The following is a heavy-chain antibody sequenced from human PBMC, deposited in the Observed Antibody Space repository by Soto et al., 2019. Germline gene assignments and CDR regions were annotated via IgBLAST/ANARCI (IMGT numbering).Heavy chain of an antibody. CDR3: SSDGPHSSIFGYGVY. Sequence: PGGSLRLSCAASGFTFSTYVMHWVRQAPGKGLEWVAHISSDGNNKYYADSVKGRFTISRGNFKNSLYLQMSSLRADDTAVYYCSSDGPHSSIFGYGVYWCQGNLVTVSS. J-gene: IGHJ4*02. D-gene: IGHD3-3*01. CDR1: GFTFSTYV. CDR2: ISSDGNNK. V-gene: IGHV3-30-3*01.